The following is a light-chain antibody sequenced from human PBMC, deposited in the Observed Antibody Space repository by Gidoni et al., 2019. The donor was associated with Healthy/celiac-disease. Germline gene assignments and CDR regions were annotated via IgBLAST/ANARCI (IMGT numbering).Light chain of an antibody. J-gene: IGKJ4*01. CDR1: QDISNY. CDR3: QQYDNLPT. V-gene: IGKV1-33*01. Sequence: DIQMTQSPSSLSASVGDRVTITSKASQDISNYLNWYQQKPGKAPKLLIYDASNLETGVPSRFSGSGSGTDFTFTISSLQPEDIATYYCQQYDNLPTFGGGTKVEIK. CDR2: DAS.